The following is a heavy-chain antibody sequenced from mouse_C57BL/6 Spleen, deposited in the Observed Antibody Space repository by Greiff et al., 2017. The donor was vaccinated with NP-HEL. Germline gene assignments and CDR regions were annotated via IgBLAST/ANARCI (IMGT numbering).Heavy chain of an antibody. CDR3: ARRNFFDY. V-gene: IGHV1-82*01. CDR1: GYAFSSSW. Sequence: VKLQESGPELVKPGASVKISCKASGYAFSSSWMNWVKQRPGKGLEWIGRIYPGDGDTNYNGKFKGKAKLTADKSSSTAYMQLSSLTSEDSAVYFCARRNFFDYWGQGTTLTVSS. J-gene: IGHJ2*01. CDR2: IYPGDGDT.